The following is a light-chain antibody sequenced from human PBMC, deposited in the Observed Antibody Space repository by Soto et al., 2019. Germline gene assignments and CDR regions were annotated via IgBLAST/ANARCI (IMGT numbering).Light chain of an antibody. Sequence: QAVVTQEPSFSVSPGGTVTLTCGLSSGSVSTSYYPSWYQQTPGQAPRTLIYSTNTRSSGVPDRFSGSILGNKAALTITGAQADDESDYSCVLYMGSGTVVFGGGTKVTVL. V-gene: IGLV8-61*01. CDR2: STN. CDR3: VLYMGSGTVV. CDR1: SGSVSTSYY. J-gene: IGLJ2*01.